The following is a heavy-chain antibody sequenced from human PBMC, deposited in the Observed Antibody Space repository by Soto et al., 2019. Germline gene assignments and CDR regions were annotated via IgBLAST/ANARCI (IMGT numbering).Heavy chain of an antibody. V-gene: IGHV4-59*01. CDR1: GGSISSYY. J-gene: IGHJ5*02. Sequence: SETLSLTCTVSGGSISSYYWSWIRQPPGKGLEWIGYIYYSGSTNYNPSLKSRVTISVDTSKNQFSLKLSSVTAADTAVYYCARGGLLWFGEPVMWFDPWGQGTLVTVS. D-gene: IGHD3-10*01. CDR3: ARGGLLWFGEPVMWFDP. CDR2: IYYSGST.